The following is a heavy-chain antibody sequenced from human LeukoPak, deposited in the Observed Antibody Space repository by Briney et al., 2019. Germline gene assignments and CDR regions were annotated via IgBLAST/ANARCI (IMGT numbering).Heavy chain of an antibody. Sequence: GGSLRLSCSAPGFSFSRYAMHWVRQAPGKGLEYVSGISSNGGSTHYADSVKGRFTISRDNAKNSLHLQMHSLRAEDTAVYYCARRRNSSSWYYFDYWGQGTLVTVSS. CDR1: GFSFSRYA. CDR2: ISSNGGST. CDR3: ARRRNSSSWYYFDY. J-gene: IGHJ4*02. D-gene: IGHD6-13*01. V-gene: IGHV3-64*04.